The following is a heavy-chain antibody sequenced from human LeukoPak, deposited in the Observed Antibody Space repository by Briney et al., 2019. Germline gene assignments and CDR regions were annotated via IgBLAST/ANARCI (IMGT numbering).Heavy chain of an antibody. D-gene: IGHD6-13*01. Sequence: QPGGSLRLSCAASGFTFSSYWMSWVRQAPGKGLEWVANIKQEGSEKYYVDSVKGRFTISRDNAKNSLYLQMNSLRAEDTAVYYCAKISSSWYISDYWGQGTLVTVSS. V-gene: IGHV3-7*01. CDR3: AKISSSWYISDY. CDR2: IKQEGSEK. J-gene: IGHJ4*02. CDR1: GFTFSSYW.